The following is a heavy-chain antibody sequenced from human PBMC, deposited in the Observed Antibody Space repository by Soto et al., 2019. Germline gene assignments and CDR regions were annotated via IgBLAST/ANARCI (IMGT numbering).Heavy chain of an antibody. D-gene: IGHD5-18*01. CDR3: ARDRELWPRYYYYGMDV. Sequence: QVQLVESGGGVVQPGRSLRLSCAASGFTFSSYAMHWVRQAPGKGLEWVAVISYDGSNKYYADSVKGRFTISRDNSKNTLYLQMNSRRAEDTAVYYCARDRELWPRYYYYGMDVWGQGTTVTVSS. J-gene: IGHJ6*02. V-gene: IGHV3-30-3*01. CDR1: GFTFSSYA. CDR2: ISYDGSNK.